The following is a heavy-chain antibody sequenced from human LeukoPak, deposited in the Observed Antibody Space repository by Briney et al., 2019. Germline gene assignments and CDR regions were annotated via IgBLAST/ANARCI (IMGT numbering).Heavy chain of an antibody. D-gene: IGHD3-22*01. CDR1: GGTFSSYA. CDR3: AKNYYYDSGGPFDY. Sequence: ASVKVSCKASGGTFSSYAISWVRQAPGQGLEWMGGIIPIFGTANYAQKFQGRVTITADESTSTAYMELSSLRSEDTAVYYCAKNYYYDSGGPFDYWGQGTLVTVSS. V-gene: IGHV1-69*13. CDR2: IIPIFGTA. J-gene: IGHJ4*02.